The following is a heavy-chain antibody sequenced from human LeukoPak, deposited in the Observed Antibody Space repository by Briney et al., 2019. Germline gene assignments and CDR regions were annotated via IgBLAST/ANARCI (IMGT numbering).Heavy chain of an antibody. Sequence: SETLSLTCTVSGGSISSHYWSWIRQPPGKGLERIGEINHSGSTNYNPSLKSRVTISVDTSKNQFSLKLSSVTAADTAVYYCARGSPNPNPLYYFDYWGQGTLVTVSS. V-gene: IGHV4-34*01. CDR2: INHSGST. J-gene: IGHJ4*02. D-gene: IGHD3-10*01. CDR1: GGSISSHY. CDR3: ARGSPNPNPLYYFDY.